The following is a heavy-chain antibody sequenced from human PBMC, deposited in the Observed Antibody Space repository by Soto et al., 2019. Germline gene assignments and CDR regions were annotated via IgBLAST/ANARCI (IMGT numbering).Heavy chain of an antibody. CDR3: AKVAKSGVVIEYLDS. V-gene: IGHV3-23*01. CDR1: GFTFANYG. Sequence: GWYLRLSCGTSGFTFANYGLGWVRQAPWKGLYWVSGISSSGRRTYYADSVKGRFKISRDNSKNTMYLEMDSLRADDTAVYYCAKVAKSGVVIEYLDSWGQGALVTVSS. CDR2: ISSSGRRT. D-gene: IGHD3-3*01. J-gene: IGHJ4*02.